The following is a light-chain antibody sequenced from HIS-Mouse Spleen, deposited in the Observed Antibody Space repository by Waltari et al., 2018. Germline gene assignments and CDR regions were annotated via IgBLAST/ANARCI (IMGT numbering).Light chain of an antibody. Sequence: EIVMTQSPATLSVSPGERATLSCRASQSVSSNLAWYQQKPGQAPRLLIYGASTKATGIPARFSRIGSGTEFTLTISSLQSEDFAVYYCQQYNNWPPYTFGQGTKLEIK. CDR2: GAS. CDR3: QQYNNWPPYT. J-gene: IGKJ2*01. V-gene: IGKV3-15*01. CDR1: QSVSSN.